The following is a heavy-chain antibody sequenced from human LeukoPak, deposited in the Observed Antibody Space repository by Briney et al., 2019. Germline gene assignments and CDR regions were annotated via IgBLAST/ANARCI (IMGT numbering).Heavy chain of an antibody. D-gene: IGHD3-22*01. CDR1: GFTFSSYA. V-gene: IGHV3-23*01. CDR2: ISGSGGST. Sequence: GGSLRLSCAASGFTFSSYAMSWVRQAPGKGLEWVSAISGSGGSTYYADSVKGRFTISRDNSKNTLYLQMNSLRAEDTAVYYCAKILFLGYCDSSGYPTDWGQGTLVTVSS. J-gene: IGHJ4*02. CDR3: AKILFLGYCDSSGYPTD.